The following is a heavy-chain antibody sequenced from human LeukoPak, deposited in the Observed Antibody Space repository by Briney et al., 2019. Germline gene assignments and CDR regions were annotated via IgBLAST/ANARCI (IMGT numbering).Heavy chain of an antibody. J-gene: IGHJ4*02. CDR2: ISGSGGNT. D-gene: IGHD3-16*01. CDR3: AKGDYDYVWGTPNY. Sequence: GGSLRLSCAASGFTFSSYAMNWVRQAPGEGLEWVSAISGSGGNTYYADSVKGRFTISRDNSKNTLYLQMSSLRAEDTAVYYCAKGDYDYVWGTPNYWGQGTLVTVSS. CDR1: GFTFSSYA. V-gene: IGHV3-23*01.